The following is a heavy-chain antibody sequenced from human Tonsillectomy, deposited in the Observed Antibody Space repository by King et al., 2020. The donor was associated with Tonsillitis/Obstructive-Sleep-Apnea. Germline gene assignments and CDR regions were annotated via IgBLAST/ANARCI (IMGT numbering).Heavy chain of an antibody. Sequence: VQLQQSGPGLVKPSQTLSLTCAISGDSVSSNTAAWNWSRQSPSRGLEWLGRTYYRSKWYNAYSVSVKSRITINPDTTKNQFSLQLNSVTPEDTAVYYCARAADIVATLSWFDPWGQGTLVTVSS. D-gene: IGHD5-12*01. CDR2: TYYRSKWYN. J-gene: IGHJ5*02. CDR1: GDSVSSNTAA. V-gene: IGHV6-1*01. CDR3: ARAADIVATLSWFDP.